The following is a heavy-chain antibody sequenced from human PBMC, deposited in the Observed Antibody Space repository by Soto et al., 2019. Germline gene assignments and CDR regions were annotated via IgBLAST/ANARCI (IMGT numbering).Heavy chain of an antibody. CDR1: GFTVSRNY. D-gene: IGHD6-13*01. CDR3: ASRHTSSWSALDY. J-gene: IGHJ4*02. CDR2: IHSGDST. V-gene: IGHV3-66*01. Sequence: GGSLRLSCAASGFTVSRNYMSWVRQAPGKGLEWVSIIHSGDSTYYAGSVKGRFTISRDNSKNTLFLQMNSLRVEDTAVYYCASRHTSSWSALDYWGQGTQVTRSS.